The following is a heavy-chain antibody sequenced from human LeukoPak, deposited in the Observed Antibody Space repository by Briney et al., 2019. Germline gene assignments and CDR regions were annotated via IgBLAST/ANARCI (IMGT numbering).Heavy chain of an antibody. V-gene: IGHV3-33*06. CDR1: GFTFNSHG. D-gene: IGHD6-19*01. J-gene: IGHJ4*02. Sequence: PGRSLRLSCAASGFTFNSHGMYWVRQAPGKGLEWVAVIWHDGSAEFYGDSVRGRLRISRDDSKNTLYLQMDSLRVEDTALYYCAKDHRGGWSGYFDSWGQGTLVTVSS. CDR3: AKDHRGGWSGYFDS. CDR2: IWHDGSAE.